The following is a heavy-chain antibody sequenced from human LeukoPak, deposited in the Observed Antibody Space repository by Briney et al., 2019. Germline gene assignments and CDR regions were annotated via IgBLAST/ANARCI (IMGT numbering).Heavy chain of an antibody. CDR1: GFTFSNAW. Sequence: GGSLRLPCAASGFTFSNAWMSWVRQAQGKGLEWVGRIKSKTDGGTTDYAAPVKGRFTISRDDSKNTLYLQMNSLKTEDTAVYYCTTDPAYCGGDCYSPFDYWGQGTLVTVSS. D-gene: IGHD2-21*02. CDR3: TTDPAYCGGDCYSPFDY. V-gene: IGHV3-15*01. J-gene: IGHJ4*02. CDR2: IKSKTDGGTT.